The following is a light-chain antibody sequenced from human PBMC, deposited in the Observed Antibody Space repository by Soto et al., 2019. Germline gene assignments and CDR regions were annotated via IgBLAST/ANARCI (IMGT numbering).Light chain of an antibody. CDR1: QSVSAY. J-gene: IGKJ5*01. CDR2: DAS. V-gene: IGKV3-11*01. CDR3: QYRSNWSPGN. Sequence: EIVLTQSPGTLSLSPGARASLSCISSQSVSAYLVWNQPTPGQAPRRLIYDASNRATGIPARFSGSGSGTDFTLTISSREPEDVAVYNCQYRSNWSPGNFGQGTRLEIK.